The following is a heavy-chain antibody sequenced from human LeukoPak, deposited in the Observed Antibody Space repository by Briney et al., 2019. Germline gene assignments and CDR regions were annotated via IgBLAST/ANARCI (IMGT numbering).Heavy chain of an antibody. Sequence: SETLSLTCTVSGGSISSSSYYWGWIRQPPGQGLEWIGSIYYSGSTYYNPSLKSRVTISVDTSKNQFSLKLSSVTAADTAVYYCARHYYDSSGYYYYYYYGMDVWGQGTTVTVSS. V-gene: IGHV4-39*07. J-gene: IGHJ6*02. CDR3: ARHYYDSSGYYYYYYYGMDV. CDR2: IYYSGST. D-gene: IGHD3-22*01. CDR1: GGSISSSSYY.